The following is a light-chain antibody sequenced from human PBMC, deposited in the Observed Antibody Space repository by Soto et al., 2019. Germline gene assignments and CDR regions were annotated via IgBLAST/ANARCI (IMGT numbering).Light chain of an antibody. V-gene: IGKV3-20*01. CDR3: QQYGSSLLFT. J-gene: IGKJ3*01. CDR2: GAS. Sequence: EIVLTQSPGTLSLSPGERATLSCRASQSVSSSYLAWYQQKPGQAPRLLIYGASSRATGIPDRFSGSGSGTYLTLTISRLEPEDFAVYYCQQYGSSLLFTFGPGTKVDIK. CDR1: QSVSSSY.